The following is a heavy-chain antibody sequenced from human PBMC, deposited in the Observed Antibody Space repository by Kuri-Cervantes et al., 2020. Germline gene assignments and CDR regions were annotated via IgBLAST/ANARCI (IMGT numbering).Heavy chain of an antibody. V-gene: IGHV3-23*01. CDR3: AKDFTYGGNSGG. CDR2: ISGSGGST. CDR1: GFTFSSYA. D-gene: IGHD4-23*01. Sequence: GGSLRLSCAASGFTFSSYAMSWVRQAPGKGLEWVSVISGSGGSTYYADSVKGRFTISRDNSKNTLYLQMNSLRAEDTAVYYCAKDFTYGGNSGGWGQGTMVTVSS. J-gene: IGHJ3*01.